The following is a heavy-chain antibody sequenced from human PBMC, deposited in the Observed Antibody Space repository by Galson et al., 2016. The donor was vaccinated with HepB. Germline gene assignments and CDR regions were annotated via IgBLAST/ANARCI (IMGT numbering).Heavy chain of an antibody. D-gene: IGHD3-10*01. CDR2: VSHDRYSK. CDR1: GFFFSNYG. Sequence: SLRLSCAASGFFFSNYGMHWVRRAPGKGLAWVAVVSHDRYSKYYADSVRGRFTISRDNSKTTMYLQMNSLRVEDTAVYYCAKDVYTSGSEYGMAVWGQGTTVTVSS. CDR3: AKDVYTSGSEYGMAV. V-gene: IGHV3-30*18. J-gene: IGHJ6*02.